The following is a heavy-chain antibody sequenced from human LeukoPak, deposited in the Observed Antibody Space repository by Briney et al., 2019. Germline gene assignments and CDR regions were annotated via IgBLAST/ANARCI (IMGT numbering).Heavy chain of an antibody. D-gene: IGHD1-26*01. CDR1: GFTFDDYA. J-gene: IGHJ4*02. CDR2: ISWNSGSI. V-gene: IGHV3-9*01. CDR3: AKDMGELRRSYFDY. Sequence: GGSLRLSCAASGFTFDDYAMHWVRHAPGKGLEWVSGISWNSGSIGYADSVKGRFTISRDNAKNSLYLQMNSLRPEDTALYYCAKDMGELRRSYFDYWGQGTLVTVSS.